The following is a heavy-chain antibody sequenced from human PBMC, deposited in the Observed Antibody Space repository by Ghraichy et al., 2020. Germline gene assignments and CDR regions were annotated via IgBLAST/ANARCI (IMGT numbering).Heavy chain of an antibody. V-gene: IGHV4-39*01. Sequence: SETPSLTCTVSGGSISSITYYWGWIRQPPGKGLEWIGTVYYSGSSYYNSSLKSRVTISVDTSKNQFSLKVSSVTAADTAVYFCARQRGSGSPPYYFDSWGQGTLVTVSS. CDR1: GGSISSITYY. CDR2: VYYSGSS. D-gene: IGHD3-22*01. CDR3: ARQRGSGSPPYYFDS. J-gene: IGHJ4*02.